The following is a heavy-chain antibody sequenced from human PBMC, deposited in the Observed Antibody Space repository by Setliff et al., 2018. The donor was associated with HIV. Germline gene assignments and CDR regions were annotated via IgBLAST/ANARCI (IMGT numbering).Heavy chain of an antibody. V-gene: IGHV4-4*09. CDR3: ARDRHSSGLGSYGP. D-gene: IGHD3-10*01. J-gene: IGHJ5*02. Sequence: SETLSLTCTVSGGSISSYYWSWIRQPPGKGLEWIGYIYTSGSTSYNPSLKSRVTMSVDTSKNQFSLKLTSVTAADTAVYYCARDRHSSGLGSYGPWGPGTLVTVSS. CDR1: GGSISSYY. CDR2: IYTSGST.